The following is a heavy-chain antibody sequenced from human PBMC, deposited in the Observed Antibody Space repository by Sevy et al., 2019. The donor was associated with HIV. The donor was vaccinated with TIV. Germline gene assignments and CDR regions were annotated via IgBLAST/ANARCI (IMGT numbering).Heavy chain of an antibody. V-gene: IGHV3-74*01. CDR3: ARDSSRSWYFEYFQH. Sequence: GGSLRLSCAASGFTLSSYWMHWVRQAPGKGLVWVSRINSDGSSTSYADSVKGRFTISRDNTKNTLYLQMNSLRAEDTAVYYCARDSSRSWYFEYFQHWGQGPLVTVSS. CDR2: INSDGSST. J-gene: IGHJ1*01. D-gene: IGHD6-13*01. CDR1: GFTLSSYW.